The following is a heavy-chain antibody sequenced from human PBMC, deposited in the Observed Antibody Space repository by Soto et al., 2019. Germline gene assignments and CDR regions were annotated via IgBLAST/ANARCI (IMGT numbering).Heavy chain of an antibody. CDR2: VSYSDSS. CDR3: ARHGEHSSSWYFDY. D-gene: IGHD6-13*01. V-gene: IGHV4-59*08. Sequence: SETLSLTCTVSGGSMNNFYWSWIRQPPGKGLEWIGYVSYSDSSNYNPSLKSRVTISVDTSKNQFSLKLSSVTAADAAVYYCARHGEHSSSWYFDYWGQGTLVTVSS. J-gene: IGHJ4*02. CDR1: GGSMNNFY.